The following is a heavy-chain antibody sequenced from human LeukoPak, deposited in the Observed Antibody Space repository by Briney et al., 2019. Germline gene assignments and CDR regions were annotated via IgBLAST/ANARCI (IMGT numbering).Heavy chain of an antibody. J-gene: IGHJ6*03. Sequence: GGSLRLSCAASGFTFDDYGMSWVRQAPGKGLEWVSCINWNGGSTGYADSVKGRFTIPRENAKNSLYLQMNSLRAEDTALYYCARASAAVYYYYYMDAWGKGTTVTVSS. V-gene: IGHV3-20*04. CDR3: ARASAAVYYYYYMDA. CDR2: INWNGGST. CDR1: GFTFDDYG. D-gene: IGHD2-2*01.